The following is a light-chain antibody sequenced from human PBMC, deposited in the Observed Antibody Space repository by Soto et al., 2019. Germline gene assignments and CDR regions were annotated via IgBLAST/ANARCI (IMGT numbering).Light chain of an antibody. J-gene: IGLJ1*01. CDR1: SSDVGGYNY. Sequence: QSVLTQPPSASGSPGQSVTISCTGTSSDVGGYNYVSWYQQHPGKAPKLMIYEVSKRPSGVPERFSGSKSGNTASLTVSGLQAEDEADYYCSSYGGSNYLLYVFGTGSRSPS. CDR3: SSYGGSNYLLYV. V-gene: IGLV2-8*01. CDR2: EVS.